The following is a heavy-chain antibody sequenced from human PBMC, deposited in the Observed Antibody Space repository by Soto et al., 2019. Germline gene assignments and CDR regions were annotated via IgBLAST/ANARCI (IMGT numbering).Heavy chain of an antibody. D-gene: IGHD5-18*01. J-gene: IGHJ6*02. CDR2: INSDGSST. Sequence: GGSLSLSCAASGFTFSSYWMHWVRQAPGKGLVWVSRINSDGSSTSYADSVKGRFTISRDNAKNTLYLQMNSLRAEDTAVYYCARGPNPYSYGPWATRYYGMDVWGQGTTVTVSS. V-gene: IGHV3-74*01. CDR3: ARGPNPYSYGPWATRYYGMDV. CDR1: GFTFSSYW.